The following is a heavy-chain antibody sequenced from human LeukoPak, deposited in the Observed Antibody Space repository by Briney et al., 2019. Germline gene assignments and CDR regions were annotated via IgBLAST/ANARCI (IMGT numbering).Heavy chain of an antibody. D-gene: IGHD3-10*01. CDR3: AKGGDYYYYYMDV. J-gene: IGHJ6*03. Sequence: GGSLRLSCAASGFTFTIYGMHWVRQAPGKGLIWVAFIRYDGSHKYYADSVKGRFTISRDNSKNTLYLQMNSLRGEGTAVYYCAKGGDYYYYYMDVWGKGTTVTVSS. CDR1: GFTFTIYG. CDR2: IRYDGSHK. V-gene: IGHV3-30*02.